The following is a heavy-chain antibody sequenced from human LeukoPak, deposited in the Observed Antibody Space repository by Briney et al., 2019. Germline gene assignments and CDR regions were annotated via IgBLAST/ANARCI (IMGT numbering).Heavy chain of an antibody. V-gene: IGHV3-15*01. CDR2: IKSKTDGGTT. J-gene: IGHJ6*02. CDR3: TSPRYGSGSYYSYYYYYYGMDV. Sequence: GGSLRLSCSASRFIFSDYAMHWVRQAPGKGLEWVGRIKSKTDGGTTDYAAPVKGRFTISRDDSKNTLYLQMNSLKTEDTAVYYCTSPRYGSGSYYSYYYYYYGMDVWGQGTTVTVSS. D-gene: IGHD3-10*01. CDR1: RFIFSDYA.